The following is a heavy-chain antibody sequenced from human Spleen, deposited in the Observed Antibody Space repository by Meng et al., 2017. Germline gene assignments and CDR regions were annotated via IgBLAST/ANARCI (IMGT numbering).Heavy chain of an antibody. CDR2: IYYSGST. V-gene: IGHV4-61*01. Sequence: SETLSLTCTVSGGSVSSGSYYWSWIRQPPGKGLEWIGYIYYSGSTNYNPSLKSRVTISVDTSKNQFSLKLSSVTAADTAVYYCAREGLWFGELSNWGQGTLVTVSS. CDR3: AREGLWFGELSN. J-gene: IGHJ4*02. CDR1: GGSVSSGSYY. D-gene: IGHD3-10*01.